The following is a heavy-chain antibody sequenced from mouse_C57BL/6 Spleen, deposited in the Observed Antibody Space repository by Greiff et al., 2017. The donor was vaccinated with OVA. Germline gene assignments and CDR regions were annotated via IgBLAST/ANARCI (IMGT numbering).Heavy chain of an antibody. CDR3: ARRGGSGLPFDY. CDR2: INPGSGGT. Sequence: QVQLQQSGAELVRPGTSVKVSCKASGYAFTNYLLEWVKQRPGQGLEWIGVINPGSGGTNYNEKFKGKATLTADKSSSTAYMQLSSLTSEDSAVYFCARRGGSGLPFDYWGQGTTLTVSS. V-gene: IGHV1-54*01. CDR1: GYAFTNYL. D-gene: IGHD3-2*02. J-gene: IGHJ2*01.